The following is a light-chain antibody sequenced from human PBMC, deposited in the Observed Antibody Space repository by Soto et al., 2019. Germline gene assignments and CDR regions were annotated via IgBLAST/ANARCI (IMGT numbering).Light chain of an antibody. V-gene: IGLV1-44*01. CDR2: SNN. CDR1: SSNIGSNT. Sequence: QSVLTQPPSASGTPGQRVTISCSGSSSNIGSNTVNWYQQLPGTAPKLLIYSNNQRPSGVPDRFSGSKSGTSASLAISGLQSEDEADYYCAAWDDSLNGPVWVFGGGTKGTVL. J-gene: IGLJ3*02. CDR3: AAWDDSLNGPVWV.